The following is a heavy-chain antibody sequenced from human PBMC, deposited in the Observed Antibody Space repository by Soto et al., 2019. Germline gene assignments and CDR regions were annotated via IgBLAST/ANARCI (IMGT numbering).Heavy chain of an antibody. Sequence: QVQLVQSGPEVKKPGASVKVSCKASGYTFTDYYMQWVRQAPGQGLEWMGWINPNRGGTNSAPKFQGRVSMTRDTSLSTAYLELSSLRSDDTAVYYCAGTGGISSWGQGTLVIVSS. V-gene: IGHV1-2*02. CDR2: INPNRGGT. CDR3: AGTGGISS. CDR1: GYTFTDYY. J-gene: IGHJ4*02. D-gene: IGHD1-26*01.